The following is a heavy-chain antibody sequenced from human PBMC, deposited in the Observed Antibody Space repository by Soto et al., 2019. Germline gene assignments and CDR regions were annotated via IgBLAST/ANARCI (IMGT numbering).Heavy chain of an antibody. CDR2: ISSSSSYI. CDR3: ARDCGGDCYQAFDI. CDR1: GFTFSSYS. Sequence: GGSLRRSCAASGFTFSSYSMNWVRQAPGKGLEWVSSISSSSSYIYYADSVKGRFTISRDNAKNSLYLQMNSLRAEDTAVYYCARDCGGDCYQAFDIWGQGTMVTVSS. D-gene: IGHD2-21*02. J-gene: IGHJ3*02. V-gene: IGHV3-21*01.